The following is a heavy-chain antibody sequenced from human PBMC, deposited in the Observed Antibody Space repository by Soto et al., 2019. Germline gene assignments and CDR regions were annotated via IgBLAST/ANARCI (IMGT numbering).Heavy chain of an antibody. CDR2: STYTGVT. J-gene: IGHJ5*01. CDR1: GGSLRGFGHF. Sequence: PSETLSLTCTVSGGSLRGFGHFWTWIRQRPGRGLEWIGYSTYTGVTYYSPSLQSRISISVDTSKNQFSLTLNSVTAADTAVYYGATDSGGPPLNRFDSWGHGTLVTVSS. V-gene: IGHV4-31*03. D-gene: IGHD3-16*01. CDR3: ATDSGGPPLNRFDS.